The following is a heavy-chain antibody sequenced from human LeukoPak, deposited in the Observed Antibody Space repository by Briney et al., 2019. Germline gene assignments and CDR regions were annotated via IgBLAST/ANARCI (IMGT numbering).Heavy chain of an antibody. CDR1: GYTLTELS. V-gene: IGHV1-24*01. J-gene: IGHJ4*02. Sequence: ASVKVSCKASGYTLTELSMHWVRQAPGKGLEWMGGFDPEDGETIYAQKFQGRVTMTEDTSTDTAYMELSSLRSEDTAVYYCATVTHYYDSSFYWGQGTLVTVSS. D-gene: IGHD3-22*01. CDR3: ATVTHYYDSSFY. CDR2: FDPEDGET.